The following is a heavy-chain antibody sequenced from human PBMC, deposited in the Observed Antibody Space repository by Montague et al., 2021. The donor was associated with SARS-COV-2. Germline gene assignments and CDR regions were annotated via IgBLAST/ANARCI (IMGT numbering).Heavy chain of an antibody. CDR2: INHSRST. J-gene: IGHJ6*03. Sequence: SETLSLTCAASGGSFSGYYWSWIRQPPGTGLGWIGEINHSRSTNYNPSLKSRVTISVDTSKNQFSLKLSSVTAADTAVYYCARGHIVVVRAAIALLRQFYYYYYMDVWGKGTTVTVSS. V-gene: IGHV4-34*01. D-gene: IGHD2-2*01. CDR1: GGSFSGYY. CDR3: ARGHIVVVRAAIALLRQFYYYYYMDV.